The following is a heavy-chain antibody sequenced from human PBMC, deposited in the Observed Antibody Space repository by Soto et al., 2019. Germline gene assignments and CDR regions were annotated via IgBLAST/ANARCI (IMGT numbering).Heavy chain of an antibody. D-gene: IGHD6-19*01. CDR3: ARVHKAYSSGWFPSQAFDY. Sequence: QVQLVESGGGVVQPGRSLRLSCAASGFTFSSYGMHWVRQAPGKGLEWVAVIWYDGSNKYYADSVKGRFTSSRDNYKNTLYLQMHSLRAEVTAVYYCARVHKAYSSGWFPSQAFDYWGQGTLVTVSS. V-gene: IGHV3-33*01. CDR1: GFTFSSYG. CDR2: IWYDGSNK. J-gene: IGHJ4*02.